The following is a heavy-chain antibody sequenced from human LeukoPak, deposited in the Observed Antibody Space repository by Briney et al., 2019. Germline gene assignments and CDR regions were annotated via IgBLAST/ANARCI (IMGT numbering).Heavy chain of an antibody. Sequence: GGSLRLSCAASGFTFSSYAMHWVRQAPGKGLKWVSSLSGSGDSTYYSDSVKGRFTMSRDNSKNTLYLQMNSLRAEDTAVYYCAKAGRDSGMVTAYYYGMDVWGQGTAVTVSS. D-gene: IGHD5-18*01. CDR2: LSGSGDST. CDR1: GFTFSSYA. CDR3: AKAGRDSGMVTAYYYGMDV. V-gene: IGHV3-23*01. J-gene: IGHJ6*02.